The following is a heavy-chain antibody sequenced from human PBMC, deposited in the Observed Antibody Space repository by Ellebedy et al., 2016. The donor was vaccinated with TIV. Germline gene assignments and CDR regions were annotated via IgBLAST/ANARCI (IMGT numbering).Heavy chain of an antibody. J-gene: IGHJ6*02. D-gene: IGHD2-2*01. CDR3: ASNIVVVPAAIYGMDV. V-gene: IGHV1-46*01. CDR2: INPSGGST. Sequence: ASVKVSXXASGYTFTGYYMHWVRQAPGQGLEWMGIINPSGGSTSYAQKFQGRVTMTRDTSTSTVYMELSSLRSEDTAVYYCASNIVVVPAAIYGMDVWGQGTTVTVSS. CDR1: GYTFTGYY.